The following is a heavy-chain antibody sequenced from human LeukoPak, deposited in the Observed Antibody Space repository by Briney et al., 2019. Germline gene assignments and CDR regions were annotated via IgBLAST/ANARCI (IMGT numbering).Heavy chain of an antibody. CDR1: GGPISSYY. CDR2: IYYSWST. D-gene: IGHD4-17*01. J-gene: IGHJ4*02. Sequence: SETLSLTCTVSGGPISSYYWSWIRQPPGKGLEWIGYIYYSWSTNYNPSLKSRVTTSVDTFKNQFSLKLSSVTAADTAVYYCARHEEHYGDYGLRISYYFDYWGQGTLVTVSS. V-gene: IGHV4-59*08. CDR3: ARHEEHYGDYGLRISYYFDY.